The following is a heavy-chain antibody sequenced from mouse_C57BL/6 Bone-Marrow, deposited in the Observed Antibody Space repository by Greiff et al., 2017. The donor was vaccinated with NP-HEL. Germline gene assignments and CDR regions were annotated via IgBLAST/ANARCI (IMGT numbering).Heavy chain of an antibody. V-gene: IGHV5-17*01. CDR3: ARMGDYDYDR. Sequence: EVMLVESGGGLVKPGGSLKLSCAASGFTFSDYGMHWVRQAPEKGLEWVAYISSGSSTIYYADTVKGRFTISRDNAKNTLFLQMTSLRSEDTAMYYCARMGDYDYDRRGQGTLVTVSA. D-gene: IGHD2-4*01. CDR2: ISSGSSTI. J-gene: IGHJ3*01. CDR1: GFTFSDYG.